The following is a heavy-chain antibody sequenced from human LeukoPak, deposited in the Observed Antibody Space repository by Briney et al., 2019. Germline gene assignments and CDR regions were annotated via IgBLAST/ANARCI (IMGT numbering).Heavy chain of an antibody. Sequence: SETLSLTCTVSGGSISSGGYYWSWIRQHPGQGLEWIGYIYYSGSTYYNPSLKSRVTISVDTSKNQFSLKLSSVTAADTAVYYCARVAFGGVIVSVDYWGQGTLVTVSS. V-gene: IGHV4-31*03. J-gene: IGHJ4*02. CDR3: ARVAFGGVIVSVDY. CDR1: GGSISSGGYY. D-gene: IGHD3-16*02. CDR2: IYYSGST.